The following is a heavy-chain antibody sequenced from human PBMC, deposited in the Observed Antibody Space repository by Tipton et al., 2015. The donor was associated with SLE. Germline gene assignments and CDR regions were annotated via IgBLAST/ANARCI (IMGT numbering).Heavy chain of an antibody. CDR1: GGSISSSSYY. CDR3: ARVLMGFGEPRAPTRGYYYYMDV. D-gene: IGHD3-10*01. CDR2: INHSGST. V-gene: IGHV4-39*07. J-gene: IGHJ6*03. Sequence: TLSLTCTVSGGSISSSSYYWGWIRQPPGKGLEWIGEINHSGSTNYNPSLKSRVTISVDTSKNQFSLKLRSVTAADTAVYYCARVLMGFGEPRAPTRGYYYYMDVWGKGTTVTVSS.